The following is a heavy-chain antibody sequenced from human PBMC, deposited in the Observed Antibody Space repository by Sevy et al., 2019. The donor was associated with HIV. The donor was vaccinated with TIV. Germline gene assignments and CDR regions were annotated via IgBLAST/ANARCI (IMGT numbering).Heavy chain of an antibody. J-gene: IGHJ4*02. CDR1: GFAFSAYG. CDR3: ATRWTPGY. V-gene: IGHV3-30*02. D-gene: IGHD1-1*01. Sequence: GGSLRLSCAASGFAFSAYGMHWVRQAPGKGLEWVAFIRYDGSNEFHADSVRGRFTCYRDNSNNTLFLQMNSLGADDTAVWDCATRWTPGYWGQGTLVTVSS. CDR2: IRYDGSNE.